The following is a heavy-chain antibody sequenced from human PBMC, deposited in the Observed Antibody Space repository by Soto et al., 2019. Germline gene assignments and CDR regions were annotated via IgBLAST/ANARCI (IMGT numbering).Heavy chain of an antibody. J-gene: IGHJ4*02. Sequence: GASVKVSCKASGYTFTGYYMHWVRQAPGQGLEWMGWINPNSGGTNYAQKFQGRVTMTRDTSISTAYMELSRLRSDDTAVYYCAKDGEHDWNTNDYWGQGTLVTVSS. CDR2: INPNSGGT. D-gene: IGHD1-1*01. V-gene: IGHV1-2*02. CDR3: AKDGEHDWNTNDY. CDR1: GYTFTGYY.